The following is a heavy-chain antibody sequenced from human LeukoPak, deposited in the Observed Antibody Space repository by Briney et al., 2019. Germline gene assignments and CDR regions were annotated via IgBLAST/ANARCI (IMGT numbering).Heavy chain of an antibody. D-gene: IGHD6-19*01. CDR1: GGTFSSYA. CDR3: ARVEAVAGTTADY. J-gene: IGHJ4*02. Sequence: SVKVSCKASGGTFSSYAISWVRQAPGQGLEWMGGIIPIFGTANYAQKFQGRVTITADESTSTAYMELSRLRSEDTAVYYCARVEAVAGTTADYWGQGTLVTVSS. CDR2: IIPIFGTA. V-gene: IGHV1-69*13.